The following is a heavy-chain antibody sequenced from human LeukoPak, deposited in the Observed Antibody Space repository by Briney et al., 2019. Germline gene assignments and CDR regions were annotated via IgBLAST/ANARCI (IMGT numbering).Heavy chain of an antibody. CDR1: GGSFSGYY. CDR3: ARWPRDYGSGSYYDY. V-gene: IGHV4-34*01. D-gene: IGHD3-10*01. Sequence: SETLSLTCAVYGGSFSGYYWSWIRQPPGKGLEWIGEINHSGSTNYNPSLKSRVTISVDTSKNQFPLKLSSVTAADTAVYYCARWPRDYGSGSYYDYWGQGTLVTVSS. CDR2: INHSGST. J-gene: IGHJ4*02.